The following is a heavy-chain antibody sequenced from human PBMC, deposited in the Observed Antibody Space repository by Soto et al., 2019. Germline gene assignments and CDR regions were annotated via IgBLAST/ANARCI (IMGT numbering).Heavy chain of an antibody. Sequence: ASVKVSCKASGYTLTSYDISWVRQAPGQGLEWMGWISAYNANTNYAQKLQGRVTMTTDTSTSTAYTELRSLRSDDTAVYYCARVRPVQVVPAASYSNYDAADSYMDVWGKGTTVTVSS. J-gene: IGHJ6*03. CDR2: ISAYNANT. V-gene: IGHV1-18*01. CDR3: ARVRPVQVVPAASYSNYDAADSYMDV. CDR1: GYTLTSYD. D-gene: IGHD2-2*01.